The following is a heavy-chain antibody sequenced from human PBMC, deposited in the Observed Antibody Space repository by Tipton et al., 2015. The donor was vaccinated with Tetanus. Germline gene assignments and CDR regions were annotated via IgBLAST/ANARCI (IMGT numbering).Heavy chain of an antibody. Sequence: LSLTCAASGFTFSTYATSWVRQAPGKGLEWVSVISGSGAATYYADSVKGRFTISRDNSKNTLSLQMNSLRPDDTGVYFCARLNSGSYPGWFDPWGQGTRLTVSS. CDR2: ISGSGAAT. CDR3: ARLNSGSYPGWFDP. V-gene: IGHV3-23*01. J-gene: IGHJ5*02. CDR1: GFTFSTYA. D-gene: IGHD1-26*01.